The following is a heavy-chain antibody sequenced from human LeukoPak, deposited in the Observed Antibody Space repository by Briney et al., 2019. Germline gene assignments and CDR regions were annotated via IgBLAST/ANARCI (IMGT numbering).Heavy chain of an antibody. CDR2: IKQDGSTK. D-gene: IGHD1-26*01. J-gene: IGHJ4*02. V-gene: IGHV3-7*01. Sequence: PGGSLRLSCAASGFTFTNSWMAWARQAPGKGLEGVANIKQDGSTKHYADSLKGRFTISRDNPKNSLYLQMNSLGSDDTAVYYCARDTDGSLDYWGQGILVTVAS. CDR3: ARDTDGSLDY. CDR1: GFTFTNSW.